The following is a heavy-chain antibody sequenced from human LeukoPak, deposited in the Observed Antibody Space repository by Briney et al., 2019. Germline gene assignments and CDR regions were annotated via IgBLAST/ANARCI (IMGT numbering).Heavy chain of an antibody. CDR1: GFTFSNYW. D-gene: IGHD3-3*01. V-gene: IGHV3-7*03. J-gene: IGHJ5*02. CDR3: ARGPYDFWSDLWFDP. Sequence: GGSLRLSCATSGFTFSNYWMSWVRQAPGKGLEWVANIKQGGSEKYYVDSVKGRFTISRDNAKNSLFLQMNSLRAEDTAVYYCARGPYDFWSDLWFDPWGQGTLVTVSS. CDR2: IKQGGSEK.